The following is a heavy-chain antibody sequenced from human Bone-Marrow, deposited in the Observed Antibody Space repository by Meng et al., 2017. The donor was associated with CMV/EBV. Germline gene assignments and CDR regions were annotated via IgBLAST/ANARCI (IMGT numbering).Heavy chain of an antibody. V-gene: IGHV1-2*02. D-gene: IGHD2-2*01. CDR2: INPNTGVT. CDR3: ARAPASDRFDF. CDR1: GYTFTGYY. J-gene: IGHJ4*02. Sequence: SCTASGYTFTGYYIHWVRQAPGQSLEWMGCINPNTGVTNYAQKFQGRVTMTRDTSITTAYMELNRLRSDDTAMYYCARAPASDRFDFWGQGTLVTVSS.